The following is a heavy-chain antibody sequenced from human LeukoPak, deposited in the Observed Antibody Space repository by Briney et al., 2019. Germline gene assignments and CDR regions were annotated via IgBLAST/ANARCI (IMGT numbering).Heavy chain of an antibody. J-gene: IGHJ2*01. CDR1: GFTVSGNH. V-gene: IGHV3-66*01. Sequence: GVSLRLSCTASGFTVSGNHMSWVRQSPEKALEWVAIIESSGDMVYANSVKGRFTISRDNSKNTVSLQLNSLRAVDTAMYYCARATYRRYWYFDPWGRGTLVTVSS. CDR3: ARATYRRYWYFDP. D-gene: IGHD1-26*01. CDR2: IESSGDM.